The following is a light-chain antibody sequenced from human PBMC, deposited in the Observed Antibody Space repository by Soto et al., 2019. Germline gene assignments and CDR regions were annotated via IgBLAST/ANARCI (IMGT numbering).Light chain of an antibody. CDR1: QSVADY. CDR3: QQRSNWPPLT. Sequence: EIVLTQSPATLSLSPGERATLSCRASQSVADYLAWYQQKPGQPPKLLIYGSSNRPTGIPARFSGSGSGTDFTLTISSLEPEDFAVYYCQQRSNWPPLTFGGGTRVEIK. J-gene: IGKJ4*01. V-gene: IGKV3-11*01. CDR2: GSS.